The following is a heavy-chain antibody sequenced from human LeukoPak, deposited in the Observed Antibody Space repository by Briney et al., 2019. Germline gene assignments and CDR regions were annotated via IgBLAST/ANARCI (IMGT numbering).Heavy chain of an antibody. CDR3: ARAGGTLDEYFDY. CDR1: GGSFSGYY. J-gene: IGHJ4*02. Sequence: SETLSLTCAVDGGSFSGYYWSWIRQPPGKGLEWIGEINHSGSTNYNPSLKSRVTISVDTSKNQFSLKLSSVTAADTAVYYCARAGGTLDEYFDYWGQGTLVTVSS. V-gene: IGHV4-34*01. D-gene: IGHD3/OR15-3a*01. CDR2: INHSGST.